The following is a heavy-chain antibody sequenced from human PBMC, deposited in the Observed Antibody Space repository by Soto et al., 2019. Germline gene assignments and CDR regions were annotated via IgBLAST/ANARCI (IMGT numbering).Heavy chain of an antibody. CDR3: ARLLSNFDWSSY. D-gene: IGHD3-9*01. Sequence: PSETLSLTCAVSGYSISSGYYWGWIRQPPGKGLEWIGSIHHSGSTYYNPSLKSRVTISVDTSKNQFSLKLSSVTAADTAVYYCARLLSNFDWSSYWGQGTLVTVSS. V-gene: IGHV4-38-2*01. J-gene: IGHJ4*02. CDR1: GYSISSGYY. CDR2: IHHSGST.